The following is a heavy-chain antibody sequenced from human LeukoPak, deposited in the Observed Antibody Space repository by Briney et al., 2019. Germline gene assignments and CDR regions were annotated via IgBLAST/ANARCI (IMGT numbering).Heavy chain of an antibody. CDR3: TTYLTT. V-gene: IGHV3-15*01. CDR1: GFPFSEAW. J-gene: IGHJ4*02. CDR2: ITSTTDGGTT. D-gene: IGHD4/OR15-4a*01. Sequence: GGSLRLSCAVSGFPFSEAWMGWVRQAPGKGLEWVGRITSTTDGGTTDHAAPVRGRFTISRDDSKTTLYLQMNSLETEDTVVYYCTTYLTTRGQGTLVTVSS.